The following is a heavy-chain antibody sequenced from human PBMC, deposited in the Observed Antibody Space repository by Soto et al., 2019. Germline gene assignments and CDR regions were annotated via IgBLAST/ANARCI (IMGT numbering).Heavy chain of an antibody. Sequence: SETLSLTCAFYGLSFSGYYWIWIRQPTGKGLEWIGEINHSGSTNYNPSLKSRVTISVDTSKNQFSLKLSSVTAADTAVYYCARGGYSYGSYNWFDPWGQGTLVTVSS. CDR1: GLSFSGYY. J-gene: IGHJ5*02. CDR2: INHSGST. D-gene: IGHD5-18*01. CDR3: ARGGYSYGSYNWFDP. V-gene: IGHV4-34*01.